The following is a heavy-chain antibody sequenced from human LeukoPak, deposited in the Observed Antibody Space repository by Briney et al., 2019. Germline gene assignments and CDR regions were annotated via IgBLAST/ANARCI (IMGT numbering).Heavy chain of an antibody. CDR3: ASPGHQGWYYFDY. J-gene: IGHJ4*02. CDR1: GGTFSSYA. CDR2: IIPIFGTA. Sequence: SVKVSCKASGGTFSSYAISWVRQAPGQGLEWMGGIIPIFGTANYAQKFQGRVTITADESTSTAYMELSSLRSEDTAVYYCASPGHQGWYYFDYWGRGTLVTVSS. D-gene: IGHD6-19*01. V-gene: IGHV1-69*13.